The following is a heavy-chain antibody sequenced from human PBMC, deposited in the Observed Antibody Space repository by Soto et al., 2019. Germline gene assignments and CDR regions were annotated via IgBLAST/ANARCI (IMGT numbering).Heavy chain of an antibody. CDR2: IYYSGST. J-gene: IGHJ6*02. D-gene: IGHD6-6*01. CDR3: AREYSSFNYYYYGMDV. Sequence: PSETLSLTCTVSGGSISSGDYYWSWIRQPPGKGLEWTGYIYYSGSTYYNPSLKSRVTISVDTSKNQFSLKLSSVTAADTAVYYCAREYSSFNYYYYGMDVWGQGTTVTVSS. CDR1: GGSISSGDYY. V-gene: IGHV4-30-4*01.